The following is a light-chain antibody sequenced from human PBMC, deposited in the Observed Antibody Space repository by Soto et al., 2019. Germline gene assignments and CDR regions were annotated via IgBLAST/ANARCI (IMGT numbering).Light chain of an antibody. Sequence: SVLTQPASVSGAAGQSITISCTGTSSDVGGYNYVSWYQQHPGKAPKLMIYDVSNRPSGVSNRFSGSKSGNTASLTISGLQAEDEADYYCSSYTSSSTLYVFGTGTKDTVL. V-gene: IGLV2-14*01. CDR1: SSDVGGYNY. CDR3: SSYTSSSTLYV. CDR2: DVS. J-gene: IGLJ1*01.